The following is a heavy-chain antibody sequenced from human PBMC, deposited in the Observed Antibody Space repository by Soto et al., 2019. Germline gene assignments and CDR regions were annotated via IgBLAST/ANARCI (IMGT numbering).Heavy chain of an antibody. CDR2: ITASGDYT. CDR3: AKVPAAVLDI. V-gene: IGHV3-23*01. Sequence: EMQLLESGGGRVQPGGSLRLSCAASGFSFSSYAMSWVRQTPGKGLEWVSAITASGDYTYYADSVKGRFTISRDNSRNTLYLQINSLRAEDTAVYYCAKVPAAVLDIWGKGTTVTVSS. D-gene: IGHD2-2*01. J-gene: IGHJ6*04. CDR1: GFSFSSYA.